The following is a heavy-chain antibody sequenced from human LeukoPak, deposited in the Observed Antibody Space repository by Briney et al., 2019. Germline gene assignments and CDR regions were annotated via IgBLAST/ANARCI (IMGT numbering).Heavy chain of an antibody. J-gene: IGHJ4*02. CDR2: IIGSGTNT. CDR1: GFTFSSYE. V-gene: IGHV3-23*01. CDR3: AKDRGYYASGSGNYFDF. D-gene: IGHD3-10*01. Sequence: GGSLRLSCAASGFTFSSYEMNWVRQAPGKGLEWVSIIIGSGTNTHYADSVKGRFTISRDKSKNTLYLQMNSLRAEDTAVYFCAKDRGYYASGSGNYFDFWGQGTLVTVSS.